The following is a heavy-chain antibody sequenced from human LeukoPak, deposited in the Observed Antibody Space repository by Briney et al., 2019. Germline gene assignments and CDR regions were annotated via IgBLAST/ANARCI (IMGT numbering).Heavy chain of an antibody. CDR3: ARDNSGYYAMGV. D-gene: IGHD3-3*01. Sequence: GGSLRLSCAASGFTFSSYAMHWVRQAPGKGLEWVAVISYDGSNKYYADSVTGRFTISRDNSKNTVYLQMNSLRAGDTAVYYCARDNSGYYAMGVWGQGTTVIVSS. J-gene: IGHJ6*02. CDR1: GFTFSSYA. V-gene: IGHV3-30*14. CDR2: ISYDGSNK.